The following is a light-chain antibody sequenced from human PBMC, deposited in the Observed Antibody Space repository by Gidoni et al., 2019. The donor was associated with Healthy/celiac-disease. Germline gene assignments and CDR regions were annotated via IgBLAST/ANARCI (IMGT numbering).Light chain of an antibody. V-gene: IGKV3-20*01. J-gene: IGKJ4*01. CDR1: QSVSSSY. CDR3: QHYSSLPPVT. Sequence: EFVLPQPPGPLSLSPGERATLTWRASQSVSSSYLAWYQQKPGQAPRLLIYGASSRATDVPDRFSGSGSGTDFTLTISRLEAEDNAVYYCQHYSSLPPVTFGGGTKVEIK. CDR2: GAS.